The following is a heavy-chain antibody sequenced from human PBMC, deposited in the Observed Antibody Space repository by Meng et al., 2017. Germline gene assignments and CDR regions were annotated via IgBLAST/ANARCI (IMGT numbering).Heavy chain of an antibody. CDR2: ISAYNGNT. J-gene: IGHJ5*02. CDR3: ARVTSVGATNWFDP. CDR1: GYTFTGYY. Sequence: ASVKVSCKASGYTFTGYYMHWVRQAPGQGLEWMGWISAYNGNTNYAQKLQGRVTMTTDTSTSTAYMELRSLRSDDTAVYYCARVTSVGATNWFDPWGQGTLVTVSS. V-gene: IGHV1-18*04. D-gene: IGHD1-26*01.